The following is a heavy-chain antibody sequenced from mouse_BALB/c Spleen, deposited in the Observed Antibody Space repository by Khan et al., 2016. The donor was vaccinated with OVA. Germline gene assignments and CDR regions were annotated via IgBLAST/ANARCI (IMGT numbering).Heavy chain of an antibody. CDR3: ARHDRYFYAMDY. V-gene: IGHV2-6-1*01. J-gene: IGHJ4*01. D-gene: IGHD2-14*01. CDR2: IWSDGST. Sequence: VQLQESGPGLVAPSQSLSITCTISGFSLTSYGVHWVRQPPGKGLEWLVVIWSDGSTTYNSALKSRLSITKDNSKSQVFLKMNSLQIDDTAMYYCARHDRYFYAMDYWGQGTSVTVSS. CDR1: GFSLTSYG.